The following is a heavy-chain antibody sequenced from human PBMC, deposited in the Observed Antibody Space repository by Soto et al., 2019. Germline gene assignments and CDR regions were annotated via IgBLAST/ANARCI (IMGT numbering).Heavy chain of an antibody. V-gene: IGHV1-18*01. Sequence: ASVKVSCKASGYTFTSYGISWVRQAPGQGLEWMGWISAYNGNTNYAQKLQGRVTMTTDTSTSTAYMELRSLRSDDTAVYYCAATYYDFCSGYPPLSPSYYGMDVWGQGTTVTVSS. CDR2: ISAYNGNT. CDR3: AATYYDFCSGYPPLSPSYYGMDV. CDR1: GYTFTSYG. J-gene: IGHJ6*02. D-gene: IGHD3-3*01.